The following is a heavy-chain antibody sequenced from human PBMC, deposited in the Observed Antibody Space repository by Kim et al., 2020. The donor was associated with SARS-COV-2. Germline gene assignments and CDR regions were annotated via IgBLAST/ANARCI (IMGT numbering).Heavy chain of an antibody. CDR2: IWYDGSNE. J-gene: IGHJ4*02. V-gene: IGHV3-33*08. CDR1: GFTFSSYV. D-gene: IGHD3-10*01. CDR3: ARDRILYFGEYYFDY. Sequence: GGSLRLSCAASGFTFSSYVMHWVRQAPGKGLEWVAVIWYDGSNEYYADSVKGRFTISRDNSKNTLYLQMNSLRAEDTAVYFCARDRILYFGEYYFDYWGQGTVVTVSS.